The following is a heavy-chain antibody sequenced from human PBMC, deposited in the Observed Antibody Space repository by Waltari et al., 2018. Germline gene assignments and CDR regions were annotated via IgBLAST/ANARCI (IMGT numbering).Heavy chain of an antibody. CDR2: ISSSSTI. V-gene: IGHV3-48*01. J-gene: IGHJ4*02. CDR3: ARDAFGAARLYFDY. Sequence: EVQLVESGGGLVQPGGSLRLSCAASGFTFSSYSMNWVRQAPGKGLEWVSYISSSSTIYYADSVKGRFTISRDNAKNSLYLQMNSLRAEDTAVYYCARDAFGAARLYFDYWGQGTLVTVSS. CDR1: GFTFSSYS. D-gene: IGHD6-6*01.